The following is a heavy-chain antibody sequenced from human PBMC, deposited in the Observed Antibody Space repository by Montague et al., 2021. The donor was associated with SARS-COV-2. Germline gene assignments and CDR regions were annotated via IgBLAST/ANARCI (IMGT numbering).Heavy chain of an antibody. CDR2: RYQNGAT. V-gene: IGHV4-38-2*02. CDR3: ARSGVGIFDFSYFDS. Sequence: SETLSLTCSVSGFSISSGYYWGWIRRTPGKGLEWIGSRYQNGATXYSPSLKRPVTILLDTSKNQFSLSLTSVTAADTAVYYCARSGVGIFDFSYFDSWGQGPLVIVSS. D-gene: IGHD3-3*01. J-gene: IGHJ4*02. CDR1: GFSISSGYY.